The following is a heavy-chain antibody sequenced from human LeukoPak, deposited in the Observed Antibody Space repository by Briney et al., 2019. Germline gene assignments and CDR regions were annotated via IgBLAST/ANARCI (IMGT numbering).Heavy chain of an antibody. J-gene: IGHJ4*02. CDR2: ISSSSSYI. CDR1: GFTFSSYS. D-gene: IGHD6-13*01. CDR3: ARDPGIAAAGTSFDY. Sequence: GGSLRLSCAASGFTFSSYSMNWVRQAPGKGLEWVSSISSSSSYIYYADSVKGRFTISRDNAKNSLYLQMNSLRAEDTAVYYCARDPGIAAAGTSFDYWGQGTLVTVSS. V-gene: IGHV3-21*01.